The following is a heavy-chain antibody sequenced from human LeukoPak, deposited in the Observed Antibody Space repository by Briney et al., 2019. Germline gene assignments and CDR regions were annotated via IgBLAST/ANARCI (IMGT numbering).Heavy chain of an antibody. CDR2: INHSGRT. V-gene: IGHV4-34*01. J-gene: IGHJ6*03. D-gene: IGHD6-19*01. Sequence: SETLSLTCAVYGGSFSGYYGRCIRQPPGKGREWIGEINHSGRTDYNPSLKSRGTIQVHTTRNQLYLKMSSVTDAATAVYYCARCSRWLGYYYYYMDVWGKGTTVTVSS. CDR3: ARCSRWLGYYYYYMDV. CDR1: GGSFSGYY.